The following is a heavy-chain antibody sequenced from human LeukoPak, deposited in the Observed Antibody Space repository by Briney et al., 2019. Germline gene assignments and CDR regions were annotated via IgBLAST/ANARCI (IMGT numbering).Heavy chain of an antibody. D-gene: IGHD3-22*01. CDR1: GFTFSHYW. Sequence: GGSLRLSCEASGFTFSHYWMHWVRQAPGKGLVWVSRTNTDGSSTSYVDSVKGRFTISRDNASNTMYLQMNSLRAEDTAMYYCVPTDSSGLDWGQGTLVTVSS. CDR3: VPTDSSGLD. V-gene: IGHV3-74*01. J-gene: IGHJ4*02. CDR2: TNTDGSST.